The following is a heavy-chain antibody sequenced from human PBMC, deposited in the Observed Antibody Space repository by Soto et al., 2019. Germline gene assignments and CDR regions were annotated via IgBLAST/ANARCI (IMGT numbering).Heavy chain of an antibody. Sequence: GGSLRLSCAASGFTVSTYYMSWVRQAPGKGLEWVSVIYSGGSTYYADSVKGRFTISRDNSKNTLYLQMNSLRAEDTAVYYCRGRSGYYLGYYYYGMDVWGQGTTVTV. CDR1: GFTVSTYY. CDR3: RGRSGYYLGYYYYGMDV. CDR2: IYSGGST. J-gene: IGHJ6*02. V-gene: IGHV3-53*01. D-gene: IGHD3-22*01.